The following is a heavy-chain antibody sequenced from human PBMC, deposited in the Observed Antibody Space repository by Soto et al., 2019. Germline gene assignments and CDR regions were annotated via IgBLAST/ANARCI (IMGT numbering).Heavy chain of an antibody. CDR3: ARRTSSWSFDY. CDR1: GFTFSSYA. V-gene: IGHV3-23*01. D-gene: IGHD6-13*01. Sequence: EVQLLESGGGLVQPGGSLRLSCAASGFTFSSYAMSWVRQAPGRGLEWVSAISGSGGSTYYADSVKGRFTFSRDNSKNTLSLQMNSLIAEDTAVYYCARRTSSWSFDYWGQGTLVTVSS. CDR2: ISGSGGST. J-gene: IGHJ4*02.